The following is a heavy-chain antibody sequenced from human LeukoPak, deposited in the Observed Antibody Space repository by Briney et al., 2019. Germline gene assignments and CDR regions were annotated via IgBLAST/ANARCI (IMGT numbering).Heavy chain of an antibody. CDR2: IWYDRSNK. J-gene: IGHJ6*03. CDR1: GFTFSSYG. Sequence: GRSLRLSCAASGFTFSSYGMHWVRQAPGKGLEWVAVIWYDRSNKYYADSVKGRFTIPRDNAKNTLYLQMNCLRAEDTAVYYWAKTPNYDYYYMDIGGKGPTVTVSS. CDR3: AKTPNYDYYYMDI. V-gene: IGHV3-33*06.